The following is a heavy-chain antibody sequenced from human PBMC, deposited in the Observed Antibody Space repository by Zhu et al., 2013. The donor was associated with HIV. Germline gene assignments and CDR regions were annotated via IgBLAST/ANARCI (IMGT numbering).Heavy chain of an antibody. V-gene: IGHV1-69*09. CDR2: IIPILGIA. J-gene: IGHJ5*02. Sequence: QVQLVQSGAEVKKPGSSVKVSCKASGGTFSSYTISWVRQAPGQGLEWMGRIIPILGIANYAQKFQGRVTITADKSTSTAYMELSSLRSEDTAVYYCATAATRYCSSTSCYTGVVSWFDPWGQGTLVTVSS. CDR1: GGTFSSYT. D-gene: IGHD2-2*02. CDR3: ATAATRYCSSTSCYTGVVSWFDP.